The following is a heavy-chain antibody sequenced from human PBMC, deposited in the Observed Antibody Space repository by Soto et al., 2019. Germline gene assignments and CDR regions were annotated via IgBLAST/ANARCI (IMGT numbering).Heavy chain of an antibody. V-gene: IGHV3-66*04. CDR3: ARLNSYGYGMDV. D-gene: IGHD5-18*01. CDR1: GFTVSSNY. J-gene: IGHJ6*02. CDR2: IYSGGST. Sequence: GSLRLSCAASGFTVSSNYMSWVRQAPGKGLEWVSVIYSGGSTYYADSVKGRFTISRDNSKNTLYLQMNSLRAEDTAVYYCARLNSYGYGMDVWGQGTTVTVSS.